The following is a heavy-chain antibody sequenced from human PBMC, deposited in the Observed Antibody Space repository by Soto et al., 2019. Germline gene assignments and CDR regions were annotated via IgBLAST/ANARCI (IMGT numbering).Heavy chain of an antibody. CDR1: GFTLSTYS. CDR2: ISSRSDI. CDR3: AREYTAWPLAYGLDV. J-gene: IGHJ6*02. Sequence: PGGSLRLSCVGSGFTLSTYSINWVRQAPGKGLEWVSSISSRSDIYYADSVQGRFTISRDNAKNSVSLQMNSLRAEDTAVYYCAREYTAWPLAYGLDVWGQGTTVTVSS. D-gene: IGHD2-2*02. V-gene: IGHV3-21*01.